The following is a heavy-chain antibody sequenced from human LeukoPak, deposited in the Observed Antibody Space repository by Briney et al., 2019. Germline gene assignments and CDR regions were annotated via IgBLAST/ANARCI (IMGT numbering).Heavy chain of an antibody. D-gene: IGHD3-10*01. J-gene: IGHJ4*02. Sequence: GGSLRLSCAASGFTFSSYSMNWVRQAPGKGLEWVSSISSSSSYIYYADSVKGRFTISRDNAKNSLYLQMNSLRAEDTAVYYCARLEFSGSYYYFDYWGQGTLVTVSS. V-gene: IGHV3-21*01. CDR3: ARLEFSGSYYYFDY. CDR1: GFTFSSYS. CDR2: ISSSSSYI.